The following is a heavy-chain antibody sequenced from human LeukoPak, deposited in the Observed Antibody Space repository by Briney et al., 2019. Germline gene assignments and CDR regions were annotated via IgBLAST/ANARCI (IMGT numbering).Heavy chain of an antibody. CDR1: GGSISSGSYY. J-gene: IGHJ5*02. D-gene: IGHD2-2*01. V-gene: IGHV4-61*02. Sequence: SQTLSLTCTVSGGSISSGSYYWSWIRQPAGKGREWIGRIYTSGSTNYNPSLKSRVTISVDTSKNQFSLKLSSVTAADTAVYYCARGLVPAAISIWFDPWGQGTLVTVSS. CDR3: ARGLVPAAISIWFDP. CDR2: IYTSGST.